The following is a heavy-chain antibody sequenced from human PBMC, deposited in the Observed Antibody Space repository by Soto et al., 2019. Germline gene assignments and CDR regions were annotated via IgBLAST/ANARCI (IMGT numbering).Heavy chain of an antibody. CDR2: TYYRSKWYN. CDR3: ARTPGVITMVRGVIMPYYYGMDV. CDR1: GDSVSSNSAA. D-gene: IGHD3-10*01. J-gene: IGHJ6*02. Sequence: PSHTLSLTCAISGDSVSSNSAAWNWIRQSPSRGLEWLGRTYYRSKWYNDYAVSVKSRITINPDTSKNQFSLQLNSVTPEDTAVYYCARTPGVITMVRGVIMPYYYGMDVWGQGTTVTVSS. V-gene: IGHV6-1*01.